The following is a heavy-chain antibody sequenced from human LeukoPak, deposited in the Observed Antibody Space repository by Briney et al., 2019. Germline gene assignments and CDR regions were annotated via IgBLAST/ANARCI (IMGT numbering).Heavy chain of an antibody. J-gene: IGHJ6*03. CDR2: ISGSGGST. V-gene: IGHV3-23*01. Sequence: GGSLRLSCAASGFTFSSYAMSWVRQAPGKGLEWVSAISGSGGSTYYADSVKGRFTISRDNSKNTLYLQMNSLRAEDTAVYYCPRVVSSSYDNYMDVWGKGTTVTVSS. CDR3: PRVVSSSYDNYMDV. CDR1: GFTFSSYA. D-gene: IGHD3-22*01.